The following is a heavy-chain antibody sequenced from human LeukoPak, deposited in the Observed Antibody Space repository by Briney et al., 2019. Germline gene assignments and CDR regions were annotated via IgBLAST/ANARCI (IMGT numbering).Heavy chain of an antibody. V-gene: IGHV3-48*03. CDR1: GFTFINYE. Sequence: PGGSLRLSCAASGFTFINYEMNWVRQAPGKGLEWVSYISSSGGTIYYADSVKGRFTISRDNAKNSLYLQMNSLRAEDTAVYYCARDQGVVVPAAKGSPDYYYYYYMDVWGKGTTVTISS. D-gene: IGHD2-2*01. CDR3: ARDQGVVVPAAKGSPDYYYYYYMDV. J-gene: IGHJ6*03. CDR2: ISSSGGTI.